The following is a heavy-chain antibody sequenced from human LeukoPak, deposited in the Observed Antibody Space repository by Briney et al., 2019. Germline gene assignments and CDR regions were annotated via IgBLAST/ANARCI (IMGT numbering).Heavy chain of an antibody. J-gene: IGHJ5*01. D-gene: IGHD2-8*02. CDR2: ISSTSAYI. Sequence: GGSLRLSCAGSGFALKSYSLSWVRQAPGKGLEWVSSISSTSAYIYYADSVKGRFTISRDNVDNVVYLQMNSLGAGDTAVYYCARVAVSGLTGWFDSWGQGTLVIVSS. V-gene: IGHV3-21*01. CDR1: GFALKSYS. CDR3: ARVAVSGLTGWFDS.